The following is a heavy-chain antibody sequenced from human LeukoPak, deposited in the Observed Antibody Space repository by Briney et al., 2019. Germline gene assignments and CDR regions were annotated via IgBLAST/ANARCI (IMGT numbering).Heavy chain of an antibody. CDR2: ISYDGSDK. D-gene: IGHD5-24*01. CDR3: AKDRGDGYNLDY. CDR1: GFSLRSFG. V-gene: IGHV3-30*18. J-gene: IGHJ4*02. Sequence: GRSLRLPCAASGFSLRSFGMHWVRQAPGKGLELVAVISYDGSDKYYADSVKGRFIISRDNSKNTLYLQMNSLRAEDTAVYYCAKDRGDGYNLDYWGQGTLVTVSS.